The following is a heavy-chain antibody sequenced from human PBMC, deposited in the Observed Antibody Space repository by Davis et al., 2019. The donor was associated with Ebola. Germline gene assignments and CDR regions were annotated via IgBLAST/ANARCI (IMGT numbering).Heavy chain of an antibody. Sequence: MPSETLSLTCTVSGGSISSYYWSWIRQPPGKGLEWIGYIYYSGSTNYNPSLKSRVTISVDTSKNHFSLKLSSVTAADTTVYYCARGPSGSYSYDFDYWGQGTLVTVSS. J-gene: IGHJ4*02. CDR2: IYYSGST. V-gene: IGHV4-59*08. D-gene: IGHD1-26*01. CDR1: GGSISSYY. CDR3: ARGPSGSYSYDFDY.